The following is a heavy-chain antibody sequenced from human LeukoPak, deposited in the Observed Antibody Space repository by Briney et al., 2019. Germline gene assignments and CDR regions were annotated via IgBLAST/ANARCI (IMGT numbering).Heavy chain of an antibody. V-gene: IGHV3-23*01. CDR1: GFTFSSYA. Sequence: HSGGSLRLSCAASGFTFSSYAMSWVRQAPGKGLEWVSAISGSGGSTYYADSVKGRFTISRDNSKNTLYLQMNSLRAEDTAVYYCAKASTSGGYGTLDDWGQGTLVTVSS. CDR3: AKASTSGGYGTLDD. J-gene: IGHJ4*02. CDR2: ISGSGGST. D-gene: IGHD3-22*01.